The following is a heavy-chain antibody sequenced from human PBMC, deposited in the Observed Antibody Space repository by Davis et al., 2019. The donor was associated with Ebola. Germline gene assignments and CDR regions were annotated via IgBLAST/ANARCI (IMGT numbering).Heavy chain of an antibody. CDR3: ARDQGFLEWVRYYYYGMDV. CDR2: INAGNGNT. V-gene: IGHV1-3*01. CDR1: EYTFTGYY. J-gene: IGHJ6*02. Sequence: ASVKVSCKASEYTFTGYYMHWVRQAPGQRLEWMGWINAGNGNTKYSQKFQGRVTITRDTSASTAYMELSSLRSEDTAVYYCARDQGFLEWVRYYYYGMDVWGQGTTVTVSS. D-gene: IGHD3-3*01.